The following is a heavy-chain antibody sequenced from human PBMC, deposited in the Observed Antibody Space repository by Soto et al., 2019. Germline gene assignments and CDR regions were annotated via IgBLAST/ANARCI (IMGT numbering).Heavy chain of an antibody. Sequence: GASVKVSCKASGGTFSSYAISWVRQAPGQGLEWMGGIIPIFGTANYAQKFQGRVTITADESTSTAYMELSSLRSEDTAVYYCARDKGSGYSYGYPRGYYYYGMDVWGQGTTVTVSS. CDR1: GGTFSSYA. J-gene: IGHJ6*02. CDR3: ARDKGSGYSYGYPRGYYYYGMDV. D-gene: IGHD5-18*01. V-gene: IGHV1-69*13. CDR2: IIPIFGTA.